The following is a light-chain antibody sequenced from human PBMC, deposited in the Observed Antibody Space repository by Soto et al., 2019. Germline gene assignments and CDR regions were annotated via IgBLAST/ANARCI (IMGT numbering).Light chain of an antibody. CDR3: SSYRSGTILAV. Sequence: QSALTQPASVSGSPGQSITISCTGTSSDVGGYNYVSWYQQHPGKAPKLMIYDVSNRPSGVSNRFSGSKSGNTASLTISGLQAEDEADYYCSSYRSGTILAVFGGGTKLTVL. V-gene: IGLV2-14*01. CDR2: DVS. CDR1: SSDVGGYNY. J-gene: IGLJ2*01.